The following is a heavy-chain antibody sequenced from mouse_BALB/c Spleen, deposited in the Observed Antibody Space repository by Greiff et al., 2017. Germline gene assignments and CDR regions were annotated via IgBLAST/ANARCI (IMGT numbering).Heavy chain of an antibody. CDR3: AGYYGSSDY. CDR1: GYTFTDYY. V-gene: IGHV1-19*01. Sequence: EVQRVESGPELVKPGASVKMSCKASGYTFTDYYMDWVKQSHGESFEWIGRVNPYNGGTSYNQKFKGKATLTVDKSSSTAYMELNSLTSEDSAVYYCAGYYGSSDYWGQGTTLTVSS. J-gene: IGHJ2*01. D-gene: IGHD1-1*01. CDR2: VNPYNGGT.